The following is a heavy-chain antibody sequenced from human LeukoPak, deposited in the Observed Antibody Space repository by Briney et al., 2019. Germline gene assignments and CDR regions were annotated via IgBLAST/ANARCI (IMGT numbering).Heavy chain of an antibody. CDR3: ARGSGSTYYDLDY. CDR1: GGAFSSYA. Sequence: SVKVSCKASGGAFSSYAISWVRQAPGQGLEWMGGIIPIFGTANYAQKFQGRVTITKDESTSTAYMELSSLRSEATAVYYCARGSGSTYYDLDYWGQGTLVTVSS. CDR2: IIPIFGTA. J-gene: IGHJ4*02. V-gene: IGHV1-69*05. D-gene: IGHD3-22*01.